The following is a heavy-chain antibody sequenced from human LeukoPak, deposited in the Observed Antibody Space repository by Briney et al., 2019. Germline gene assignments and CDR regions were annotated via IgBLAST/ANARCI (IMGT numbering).Heavy chain of an antibody. CDR3: AREGDGYKPYYYYYYYMDV. CDR2: INWNGGST. V-gene: IGHV3-20*04. D-gene: IGHD5-24*01. Sequence: GGSLRLSWAASGFTFDDYGMSWVRQAPGKGLEWVSGINWNGGSTGYADSVKGRFTISRDNAKNSLYLQMNSLRAEDTALYYCAREGDGYKPYYYYYYYMDVWGKGTTVTVSS. J-gene: IGHJ6*03. CDR1: GFTFDDYG.